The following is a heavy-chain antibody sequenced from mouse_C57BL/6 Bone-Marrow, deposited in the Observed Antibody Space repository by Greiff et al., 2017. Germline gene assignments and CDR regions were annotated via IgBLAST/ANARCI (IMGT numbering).Heavy chain of an antibody. V-gene: IGHV1-63*01. D-gene: IGHD1-1*02. CDR1: GYTFTNYW. CDR2: IYPGGGYT. J-gene: IGHJ3*01. CDR3: ARSSSLWVWFAY. Sequence: VMLVESGAELVRPGTSVKMSCKASGYTFTNYWIGWAKQRPGHGLEWIGDIYPGGGYTNYNEQFKGKATLTADKSSSTAYMQFSSLTSEDSAIYYCARSSSLWVWFAYWGQGTLVTVSA.